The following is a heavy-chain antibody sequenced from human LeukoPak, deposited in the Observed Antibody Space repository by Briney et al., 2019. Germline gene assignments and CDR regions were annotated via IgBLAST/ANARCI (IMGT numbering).Heavy chain of an antibody. D-gene: IGHD2/OR15-2a*01. V-gene: IGHV3-23*01. CDR2: IGSAGGSI. CDR3: AKRGEVSTYYYFES. CDR1: KFTFMNYA. Sequence: GGSLRLSCTASKFTFMNYAMHWVRQAPGKGLEWLSTIGSAGGSIFYADSVKGRFTISRDNSKSTLFLQMDSLRIEDTALYYCAKRGEVSTYYYFESWGQGALVTVSS. J-gene: IGHJ4*02.